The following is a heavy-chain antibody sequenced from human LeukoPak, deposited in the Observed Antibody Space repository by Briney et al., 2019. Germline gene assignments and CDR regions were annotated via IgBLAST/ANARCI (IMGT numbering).Heavy chain of an antibody. CDR1: GFSFSNHG. CDR3: AREATWGQWYFDH. D-gene: IGHD6-19*01. Sequence: GTSLRLSCVASGFSFSNHGMHWVRQAPGKGLQWVSVIASDGGAKFYADSVKGRFTLSRDNSKNMFFLQMNFLTVEDTAIYYCAREATWGQWYFDHWGQGTPVTVSS. J-gene: IGHJ4*02. V-gene: IGHV3-30*03. CDR2: IASDGGAK.